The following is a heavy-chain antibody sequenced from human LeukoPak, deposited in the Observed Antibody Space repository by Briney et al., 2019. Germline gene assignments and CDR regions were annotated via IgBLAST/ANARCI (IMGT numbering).Heavy chain of an antibody. CDR3: ARVRSGYSYGPFDY. Sequence: KPSETLSLTRTVSGGSIGSYYWSWIWQPPGKGVEWIGYIYYRGSTNYNPSLKSRVTISIDTSKNQFSLKLSSVTAADTAVYYCARVRSGYSYGPFDYWGQGTLVTVSS. V-gene: IGHV4-59*01. J-gene: IGHJ4*02. CDR2: IYYRGST. CDR1: GGSIGSYY. D-gene: IGHD5-18*01.